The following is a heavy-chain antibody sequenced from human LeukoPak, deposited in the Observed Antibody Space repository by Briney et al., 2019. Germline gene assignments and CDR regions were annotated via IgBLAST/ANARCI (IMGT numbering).Heavy chain of an antibody. Sequence: ASVKVSCKASGYTFTGYYMHWVRQAPGQGLEWMGWINPNSGGTNYAQKFQGRVTMARDTSISTAYMELSRLRSDDTAVYYCARNGYSYGAVDYWGQGTLVTVSS. V-gene: IGHV1-2*02. CDR3: ARNGYSYGAVDY. J-gene: IGHJ4*02. D-gene: IGHD5-18*01. CDR2: INPNSGGT. CDR1: GYTFTGYY.